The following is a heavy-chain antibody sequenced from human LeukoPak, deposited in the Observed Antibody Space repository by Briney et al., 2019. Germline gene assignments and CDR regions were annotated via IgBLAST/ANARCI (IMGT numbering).Heavy chain of an antibody. J-gene: IGHJ6*03. CDR2: INHSGST. V-gene: IGHV4-34*01. CDR3: ARGTPAKAARPNYYYYYYMDV. D-gene: IGHD6-6*01. CDR1: SGSISGYY. Sequence: SETLSLTCTVSSGSISGYYWSWIRQPPGKGLEWIGEINHSGSTNYNPSLKSRVTISVDTSKNQFSLKLSSVTAADTAVYYCARGTPAKAARPNYYYYYYMDVWGKGTTATVSS.